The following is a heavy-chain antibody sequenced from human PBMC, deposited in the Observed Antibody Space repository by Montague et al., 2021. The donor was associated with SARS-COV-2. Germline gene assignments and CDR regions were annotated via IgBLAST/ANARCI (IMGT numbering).Heavy chain of an antibody. Sequence: SETLSLTCTVSGGSISSSSYYWGWIRQPPGKGLEWFGSIYYSGTTYSNPSLKSRVTISVDTSKNQFSLKLSSVTAADTAVYYCARHVRSLMVRGPDFDYWGQGTLVTVSS. CDR1: GGSISSSSYY. J-gene: IGHJ4*02. CDR3: ARHVRSLMVRGPDFDY. D-gene: IGHD3-10*01. V-gene: IGHV4-39*01. CDR2: IYYSGTT.